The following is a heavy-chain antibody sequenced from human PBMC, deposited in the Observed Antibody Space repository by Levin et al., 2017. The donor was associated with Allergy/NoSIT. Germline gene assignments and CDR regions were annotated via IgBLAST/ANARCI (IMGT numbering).Heavy chain of an antibody. Sequence: GGSLRLSCAASGFTFSDYSMNWVRQAPGKGLEWASYSGTSTNTANYADSVQGRFTISRDNAKNSVYLQMNSLRDEDTAVYYCARGGSGSYYPYWGQGTLVTVSS. J-gene: IGHJ4*02. V-gene: IGHV3-48*02. CDR1: GFTFSDYS. CDR3: ARGGSGSYYPY. CDR2: SGTSTNTA. D-gene: IGHD3-10*01.